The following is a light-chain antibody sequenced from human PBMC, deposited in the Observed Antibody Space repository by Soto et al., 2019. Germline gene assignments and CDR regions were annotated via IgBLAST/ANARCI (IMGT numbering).Light chain of an antibody. V-gene: IGLV2-8*01. CDR3: QSYDSSLSGYV. CDR1: SSDVGGYNY. J-gene: IGLJ1*01. CDR2: EVS. Sequence: QSALTQPPSASGSPGQSVTISCTGTSSDVGGYNYVSWYQQHPGRAPKPMIYEVSKRPSGVPDRFSGSKSGTSASLAITGLQAEDEADYYCQSYDSSLSGYVFGTGTKVTVL.